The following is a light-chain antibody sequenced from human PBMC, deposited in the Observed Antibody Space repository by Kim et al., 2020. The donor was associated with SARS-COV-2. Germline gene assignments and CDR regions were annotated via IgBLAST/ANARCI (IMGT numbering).Light chain of an antibody. CDR2: DVT. Sequence: QSALTQPASVSGSPGQPITISCTGTNSDIGGHNSASWYQQYPGTAPKLLIYDVTRRASGISNRFSGSKSGNTASLTMTGLQTEDEADYYCSSYTTSTTWVFGGGTKLTVL. V-gene: IGLV2-14*03. CDR3: SSYTTSTTWV. CDR1: NSDIGGHNS. J-gene: IGLJ3*02.